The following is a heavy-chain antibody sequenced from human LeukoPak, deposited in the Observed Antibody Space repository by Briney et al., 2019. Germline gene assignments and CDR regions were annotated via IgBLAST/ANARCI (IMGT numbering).Heavy chain of an antibody. CDR3: AKRVAYSSTWAYFDY. D-gene: IGHD6-13*01. J-gene: IGHJ4*02. CDR2: ITYNSRYI. V-gene: IGHV3-23*01. Sequence: GGSLRLSCAASGFSFSRYSMNWVRQAPGKGLEWVSSITYNSRYIYYADSVKGRFTISRDNSKNTVSLQMNSLRAEDTAVYYCAKRVAYSSTWAYFDYWGQGTLVTVSS. CDR1: GFSFSRYS.